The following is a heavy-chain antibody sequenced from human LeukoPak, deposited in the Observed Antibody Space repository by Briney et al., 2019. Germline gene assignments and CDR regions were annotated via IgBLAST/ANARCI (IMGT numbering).Heavy chain of an antibody. CDR1: GFTFSYYS. V-gene: IGHV3-48*01. Sequence: GGSLRLSCAASGFTFSYYSMNWVRQAPGKGLEWLSYISRDSSAIHYADSVKGRCTISRDNAKNSLYLQMNSLRAEDTAAYYCARDGDTSSWPEDWGQGTLVTVSS. CDR2: ISRDSSAI. CDR3: ARDGDTSSWPED. J-gene: IGHJ4*02. D-gene: IGHD6-13*01.